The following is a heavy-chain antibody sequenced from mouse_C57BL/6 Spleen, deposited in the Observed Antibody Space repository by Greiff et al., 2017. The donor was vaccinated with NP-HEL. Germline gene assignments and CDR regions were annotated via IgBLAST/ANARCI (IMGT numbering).Heavy chain of an antibody. D-gene: IGHD2-1*01. CDR1: GYAFTNYL. CDR2: INPGSGGT. V-gene: IGHV1-54*01. CDR3: ARDLYYGLDY. Sequence: VQLQQSGAELVRPGTSVKVSCKASGYAFTNYLIEWVKQRPGQGLEWIGVINPGSGGTNYNEKFKGKATLTADKSSSTAYMQLSSLTSEDSAVYFCARDLYYGLDYWGQGTTLTVSS. J-gene: IGHJ2*01.